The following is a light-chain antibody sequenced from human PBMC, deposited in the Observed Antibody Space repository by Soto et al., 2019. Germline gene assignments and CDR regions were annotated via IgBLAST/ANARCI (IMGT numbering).Light chain of an antibody. CDR1: QSVSSSH. J-gene: IGKJ1*01. Sequence: EIVLTQSPGALSLSPGERATISCSASQSVSSSHLAWYQQKPGQSPRLIISGASSRATGITDRFTGSGSGTDFTLTISRLEPEDFAVYYCQQYGSSPRTVGQGTQVDIK. CDR2: GAS. CDR3: QQYGSSPRT. V-gene: IGKV3-20*01.